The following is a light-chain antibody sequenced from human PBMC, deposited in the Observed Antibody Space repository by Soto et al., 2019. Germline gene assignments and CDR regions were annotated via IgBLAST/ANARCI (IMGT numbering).Light chain of an antibody. CDR1: QSITGW. CDR3: QQYSSYPLT. V-gene: IGKV1-5*03. Sequence: DIQMTQSPSTLSASVGDRVTITCRASQSITGWLAWYQQTPGKAPKLLIYKTSSLESGVPSRFSGSRSGTEFTLTISSLQPDDFATYYCQQYSSYPLTFGQGTKVDIK. CDR2: KTS. J-gene: IGKJ1*01.